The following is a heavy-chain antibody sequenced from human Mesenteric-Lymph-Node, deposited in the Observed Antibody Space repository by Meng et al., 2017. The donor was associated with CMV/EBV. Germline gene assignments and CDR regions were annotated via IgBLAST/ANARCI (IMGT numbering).Heavy chain of an antibody. D-gene: IGHD2-15*01. CDR2: INHSGST. Sequence: SETLSLTCTVSGGSISSHYWSWIRQPPGKGLEWIGEINHSGSTNYNPSLKSRVAISEDTSKNKFSLKLSSVTAADTAVYYCARIQYLGYCSGSSCYSGDCWGQGTLVTVSS. V-gene: IGHV4-34*01. CDR3: ARIQYLGYCSGSSCYSGDC. J-gene: IGHJ4*02. CDR1: GGSISSHY.